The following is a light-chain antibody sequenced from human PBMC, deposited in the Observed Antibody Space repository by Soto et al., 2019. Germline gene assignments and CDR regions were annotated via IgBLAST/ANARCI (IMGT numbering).Light chain of an antibody. V-gene: IGLV2-11*01. Sequence: SVLTPPRSVSGSPGQSVTISCAGTSSDVCGYDIVSWYQQHPGKAPKLMIYEVSNRPSGVSNRFSGSKSGNTASLTISGLQDEDEADYDCGSYAGSYNFVCGTGTKVT. CDR2: EVS. J-gene: IGLJ1*01. CDR1: SSDVCGYDI. CDR3: GSYAGSYNFV.